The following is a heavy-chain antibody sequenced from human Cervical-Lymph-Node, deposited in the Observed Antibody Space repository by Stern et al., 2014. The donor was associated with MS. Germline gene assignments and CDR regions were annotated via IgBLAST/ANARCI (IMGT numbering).Heavy chain of an antibody. CDR1: GFTFTSSA. Sequence: QLVQSGPEVKKPGTSGQVSFKASGFTFTSSAVQWVRPARGLSLEVIGWVVVGSGNTNYAQKFQERVTITRDMSTSTAYMELSSLRSEDTAVYYCAAEPMYYSDSVGAFDIWGQGTMVTVSS. D-gene: IGHD3-22*01. CDR3: AAEPMYYSDSVGAFDI. V-gene: IGHV1-58*01. CDR2: VVVGSGNT. J-gene: IGHJ3*02.